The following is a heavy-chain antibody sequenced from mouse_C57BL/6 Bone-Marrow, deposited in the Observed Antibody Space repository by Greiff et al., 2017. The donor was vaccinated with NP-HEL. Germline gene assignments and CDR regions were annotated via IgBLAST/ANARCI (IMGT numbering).Heavy chain of an antibody. CDR3: ARGTITTVVGPGY. J-gene: IGHJ2*01. Sequence: QVHVKQPGAELVKPGASVKLSCKASGYTFTSYWMHWVKQRPGRGLEWIGRIDPNSGGTKYNEKFKSKATLTVDKPSSTAYMQLSSLTSEDSAVYYCARGTITTVVGPGYWGQGTTLTVSS. CDR1: GYTFTSYW. V-gene: IGHV1-72*01. D-gene: IGHD1-1*01. CDR2: IDPNSGGT.